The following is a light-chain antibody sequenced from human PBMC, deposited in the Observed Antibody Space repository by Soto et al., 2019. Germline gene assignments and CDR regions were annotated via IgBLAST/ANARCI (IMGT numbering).Light chain of an antibody. CDR2: DVN. Sequence: QSALTQPRSVSGSPGQSVTISCTGTSSDVGGYVYVSWYQQQPGKAPKLIIYDVNRRPSGVPDRFFGSKSGNTASLTISGLQAEDEADYYCCSYAGSSTRWVFGGGTKLTVL. J-gene: IGLJ3*02. CDR3: CSYAGSSTRWV. CDR1: SSDVGGYVY. V-gene: IGLV2-11*01.